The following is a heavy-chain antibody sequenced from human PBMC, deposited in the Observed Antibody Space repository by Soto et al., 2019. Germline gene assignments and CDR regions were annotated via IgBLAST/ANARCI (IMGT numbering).Heavy chain of an antibody. CDR3: AKDASIAAAGHYYYYGMDV. J-gene: IGHJ6*02. Sequence: GGSLRLSCAASGFTFSSYGMHWVRQAPGKGLEWVAVISYDGSNKYYADSVKGRFTISRDNSKNTLYLQMNSLRAEDTAVYYCAKDASIAAAGHYYYYGMDVWGQGTTVTVSS. CDR1: GFTFSSYG. D-gene: IGHD6-13*01. CDR2: ISYDGSNK. V-gene: IGHV3-30*18.